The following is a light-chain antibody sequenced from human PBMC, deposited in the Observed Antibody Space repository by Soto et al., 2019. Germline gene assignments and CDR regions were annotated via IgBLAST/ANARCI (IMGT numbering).Light chain of an antibody. V-gene: IGKV1-39*01. Sequence: DIQMTQSPSSLSASVGDRVTITCRASESIARHLNWHQPKPGKAPKLLIYAASSLRNGGPSRFRGGGSGTDFTLTISNLQPEDLGTYYCHQTYSTLSITFGQGTRLEIK. CDR2: AAS. CDR3: HQTYSTLSIT. J-gene: IGKJ5*01. CDR1: ESIARH.